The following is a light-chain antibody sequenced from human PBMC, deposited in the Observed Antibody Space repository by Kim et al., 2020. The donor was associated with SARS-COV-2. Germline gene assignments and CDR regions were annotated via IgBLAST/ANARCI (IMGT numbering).Light chain of an antibody. V-gene: IGLV1-40*01. J-gene: IGLJ2*01. CDR1: SSNIGAGYD. Sequence: TSASTGSSSNIGAGYDVHWYQQLPGTAPKLLIYGNSNRPSGVPDRFSGSKSGTSASLAITGLQAEDEADYYCQSYDSSLSGSGVIFGGGTQLTVL. CDR2: GNS. CDR3: QSYDSSLSGSGVI.